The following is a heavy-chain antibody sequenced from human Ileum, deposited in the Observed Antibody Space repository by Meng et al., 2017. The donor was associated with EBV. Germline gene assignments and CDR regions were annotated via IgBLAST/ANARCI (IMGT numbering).Heavy chain of an antibody. V-gene: IGHV4-4*02. D-gene: IGHD3-10*01. CDR1: GGSITSSNW. Sequence: LQDSGPGLVEPSCPLSVTCAVTGGSITSSNWCTWVRHPPGKGLEWIGEIFHPASTNYNPSLQRRILMSIDESKNQFSLKLYFVTAADTAVYYCASRPPYNQGVSLEYWGQGTLVTVSS. CDR3: ASRPPYNQGVSLEY. J-gene: IGHJ4*02. CDR2: IFHPAST.